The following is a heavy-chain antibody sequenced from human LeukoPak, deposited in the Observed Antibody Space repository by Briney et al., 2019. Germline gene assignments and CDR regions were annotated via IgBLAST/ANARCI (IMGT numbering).Heavy chain of an antibody. CDR1: GFTFSSYA. CDR3: ARDGRPSIDAFDI. J-gene: IGHJ3*02. Sequence: GGSLRLSCAASGFTFSSYAMHWVRPAPGKGLEYVSAISSNGGSTYYANSVKGRFTISRDNSKNTLYLQMGSLRAEDMAVFYCARDGRPSIDAFDIWGQGTMVTVSS. V-gene: IGHV3-64*01. CDR2: ISSNGGST.